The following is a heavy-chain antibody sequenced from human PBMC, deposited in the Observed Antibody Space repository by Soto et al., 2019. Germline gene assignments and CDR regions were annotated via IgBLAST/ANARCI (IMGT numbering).Heavy chain of an antibody. D-gene: IGHD3-22*01. CDR2: ISYSGTT. J-gene: IGHJ6*02. CDR3: ARRALLPMIYYGMDV. CDR1: GGSISSGNYY. Sequence: PSETLSLTCTVSGGSISSGNYYWSWIRQPPGKGLEWIGFISYSGTTHYSASLKSRVTISVDTSKNQFSLKLSSVTAADTAVYYCARRALLPMIYYGMDVWGQGTTVTVSS. V-gene: IGHV4-39*01.